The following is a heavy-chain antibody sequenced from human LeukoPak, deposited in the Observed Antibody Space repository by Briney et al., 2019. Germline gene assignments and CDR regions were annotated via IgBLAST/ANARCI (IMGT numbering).Heavy chain of an antibody. D-gene: IGHD3-9*01. CDR2: IIPIFGTA. CDR3: ARGTDYDILTGYSHFQH. J-gene: IGHJ1*01. Sequence: GASVKVSCKPSGGTFSSDAISGVRQAPGQGLEWMGGIIPIFGTANYAQKFQGRVTITADESTSTAYMVLSSLGSEDTAVYYCARGTDYDILTGYSHFQHWGQGNLVTVSS. V-gene: IGHV1-69*01. CDR1: GGTFSSDA.